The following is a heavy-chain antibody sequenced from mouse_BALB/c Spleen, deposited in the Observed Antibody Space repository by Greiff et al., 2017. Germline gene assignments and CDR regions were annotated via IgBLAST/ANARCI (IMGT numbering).Heavy chain of an antibody. Sequence: EVQLQQSGPELVKPGASVKISCKASGYTFTDYNMHWVKQSHGKSLEWIGYIYPYNGGTGYNQKFKSKATLTVDNSSSTAYMELRSLTSEDSAVYYCAYGDDFFDYWGQGTTLTVSS. V-gene: IGHV1S29*02. D-gene: IGHD2-2*01. CDR2: IYPYNGGT. CDR1: GYTFTDYN. CDR3: AYGDDFFDY. J-gene: IGHJ2*01.